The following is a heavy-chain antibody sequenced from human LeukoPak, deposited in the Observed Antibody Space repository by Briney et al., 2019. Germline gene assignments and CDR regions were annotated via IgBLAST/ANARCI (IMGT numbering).Heavy chain of an antibody. CDR2: IKSKTDGGTI. V-gene: IGHV3-15*07. Sequence: GGSLRLSCAASGFTFSNAWMNWVRQAPGKGLEWVGRIKSKTDGGTIDYAAPVKGRFTISRDDSRNALYLQMDSLKIEDTAVYYCTTDRYYDNSELQFQHWGQGTLVTVSS. D-gene: IGHD3-22*01. CDR3: TTDRYYDNSELQFQH. CDR1: GFTFSNAW. J-gene: IGHJ1*01.